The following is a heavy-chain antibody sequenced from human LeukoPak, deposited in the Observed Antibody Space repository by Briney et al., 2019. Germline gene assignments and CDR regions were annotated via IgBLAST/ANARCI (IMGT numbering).Heavy chain of an antibody. Sequence: GGSLRLSCAASGFTFSSYWMTWVRQALGKGLEWVAYMKQDGSEIYYVDSVKGRFTISRDNANNSLYLQMNSLRAEDTALYYCARGVYQFDYWGQGTLVTVSS. J-gene: IGHJ4*02. D-gene: IGHD3-16*02. CDR2: MKQDGSEI. CDR1: GFTFSSYW. CDR3: ARGVYQFDY. V-gene: IGHV3-7*01.